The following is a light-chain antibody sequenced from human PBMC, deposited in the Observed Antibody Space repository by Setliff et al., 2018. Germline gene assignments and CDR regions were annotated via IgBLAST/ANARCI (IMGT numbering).Light chain of an antibody. CDR1: GSDVGAYKF. J-gene: IGLJ1*01. CDR3: CSYTGTSTPYV. Sequence: SVLTQPASVSGSPGQSIAVSCTGSGSDVGAYKFVSWYQQRPGKAPRLMIYDVSNRPSGVSDRFSGSKSGNTASLTISGLQAEDEADYYCCSYTGTSTPYVFGTGTKVTVL. CDR2: DVS. V-gene: IGLV2-14*01.